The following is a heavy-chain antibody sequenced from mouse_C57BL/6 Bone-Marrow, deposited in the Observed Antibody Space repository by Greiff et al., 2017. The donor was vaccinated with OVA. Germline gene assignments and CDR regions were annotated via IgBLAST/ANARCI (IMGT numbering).Heavy chain of an antibody. J-gene: IGHJ1*03. CDR2: IYPGSGST. CDR1: GYTFTSYW. V-gene: IGHV1-55*01. CDR3: ARKEGFYWYFDV. Sequence: QVQLQQPGAELVKPGASVKMSCKASGYTFTSYWITWVKQRPGQGLAWIGDIYPGSGSTNYNEKFKSKATLTVDTSSSTAYMQLSSLTSEDSAVYYCARKEGFYWYFDVWGTGTTVTVSS.